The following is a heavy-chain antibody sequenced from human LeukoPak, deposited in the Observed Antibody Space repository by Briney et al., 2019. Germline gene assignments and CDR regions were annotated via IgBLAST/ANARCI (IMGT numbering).Heavy chain of an antibody. D-gene: IGHD1-7*01. CDR1: EFTFSNYA. CDR3: ARQTTGTIKDGVFDI. V-gene: IGHV3-30*04. Sequence: PGRSLGLSCAAFEFTFSNYAIHWVRQAPGKGLEWVAVIAYDSSSKLYADSVKGRFTISRDNSKNTLFLQMNSLRPEDTAVYYCARQTTGTIKDGVFDIWGLGTMVTVSS. J-gene: IGHJ3*02. CDR2: IAYDSSSK.